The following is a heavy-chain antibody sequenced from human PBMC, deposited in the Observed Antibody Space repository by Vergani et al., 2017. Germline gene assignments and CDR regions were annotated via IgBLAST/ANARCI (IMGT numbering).Heavy chain of an antibody. J-gene: IGHJ4*02. CDR1: GYSFTSYW. CDR2: IYPGDPDT. Sequence: EVQLVQSGAEVKKPGESLKISCKGSGYSFTSYWIGWVRQVPGKGLGGMGIIYPGDPDTRYSPSFQGQVTISAVKSIRTAYLQWSRLKASDTAMYYCARRTNYDSSGYYLGDWGQGTLVTVSS. V-gene: IGHV5-51*01. D-gene: IGHD3-22*01. CDR3: ARRTNYDSSGYYLGD.